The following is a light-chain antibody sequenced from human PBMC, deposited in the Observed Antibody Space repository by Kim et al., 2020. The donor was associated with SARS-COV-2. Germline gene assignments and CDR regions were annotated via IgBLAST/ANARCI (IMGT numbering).Light chain of an antibody. J-gene: IGLJ2*01. CDR3: SSYTSSSTVV. V-gene: IGLV2-14*01. CDR1: SSDVGGYNY. CDR2: DVN. Sequence: QSALTQPASVSGSPGQSITISCTGTSSDVGGYNYVSWYQQHPGKGPKLMIYDVNKRPSGVSNRFSGSKSGNTASLTISGLRAEDEADYYCSSYTSSSTVVFGGGTQLTVL.